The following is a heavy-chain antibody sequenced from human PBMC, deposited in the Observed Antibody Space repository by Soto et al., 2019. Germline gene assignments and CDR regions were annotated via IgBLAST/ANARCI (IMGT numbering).Heavy chain of an antibody. CDR3: ASGGYCSGGSCYSRYFDY. D-gene: IGHD2-15*01. J-gene: IGHJ4*02. V-gene: IGHV1-69*02. CDR1: GGTFSSYT. CDR2: IIPILGIA. Sequence: QVQLVQSGAEVKKPGSSVKVSCKASGGTFSSYTISWVRQAPGQGLEWMGRIIPILGIANYAQKFQGRVTITADKSTSTAYMELSSLRSEDTAVYYCASGGYCSGGSCYSRYFDYWGQGTLVTVSS.